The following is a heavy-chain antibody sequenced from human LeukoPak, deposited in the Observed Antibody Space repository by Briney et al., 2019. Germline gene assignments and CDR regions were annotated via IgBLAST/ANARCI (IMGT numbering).Heavy chain of an antibody. Sequence: SETLSLTCTVSGGSISSYYWSWIRQPPGKGLEWIGYIYYSGSTNYNPSLKSRVTISVDTSKNQFPLKLSSVTAADTAVYYCARTTEGGYTYDYFYYYYMDVWGKGTTVTISS. CDR2: IYYSGST. CDR1: GGSISSYY. J-gene: IGHJ6*03. D-gene: IGHD5-18*01. V-gene: IGHV4-59*01. CDR3: ARTTEGGYTYDYFYYYYMDV.